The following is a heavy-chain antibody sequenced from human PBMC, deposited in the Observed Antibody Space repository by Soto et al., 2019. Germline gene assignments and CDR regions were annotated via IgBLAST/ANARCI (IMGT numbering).Heavy chain of an antibody. CDR3: ASPTRDYGVYYYYYGMDV. J-gene: IGHJ6*02. V-gene: IGHV3-48*02. D-gene: IGHD4-17*01. CDR2: ISSSSSTI. CDR1: GFTFSSYS. Sequence: GGSLRLSCAASGFTFSSYSMNWVRQAPGKGLEWVSYISSSSSTIYYADSVKGRFTISRDNAKNSLYLQMNSLRDEDTAVYYCASPTRDYGVYYYYYGMDVWGQGTTVTV.